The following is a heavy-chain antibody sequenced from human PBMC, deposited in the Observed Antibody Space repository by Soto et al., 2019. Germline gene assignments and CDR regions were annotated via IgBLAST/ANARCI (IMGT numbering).Heavy chain of an antibody. CDR1: GFTFSSYW. CDR2: INSDGSST. V-gene: IGHV3-74*01. D-gene: IGHD3-16*01. Sequence: HPGGSLRLSCAASGFTFSSYWMHWVRQAPGKGLVWVSRINSDGSSTSYADSVKGRFTISRDNAKNTLYLQMNSLRAEDTAVYYCARVGGMASLEDYWGQGTLVTAPQ. CDR3: ARVGGMASLEDY. J-gene: IGHJ4*02.